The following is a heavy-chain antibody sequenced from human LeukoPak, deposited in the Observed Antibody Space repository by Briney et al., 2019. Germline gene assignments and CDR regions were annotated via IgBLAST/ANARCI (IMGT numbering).Heavy chain of an antibody. CDR3: ARDSFYYGSGSHNYFDY. CDR1: GFTFTSHS. V-gene: IGHV3-48*02. Sequence: GGSLRLSCAASGFTFTSHSMNWVRQAPGKGLEWVSYISSSGSTIYYADSVKGRFTISRDNAKNSLYLQMNSLRDEDTAVYFCARDSFYYGSGSHNYFDYWGQGTLVTVSS. CDR2: ISSSGSTI. J-gene: IGHJ4*02. D-gene: IGHD3-10*01.